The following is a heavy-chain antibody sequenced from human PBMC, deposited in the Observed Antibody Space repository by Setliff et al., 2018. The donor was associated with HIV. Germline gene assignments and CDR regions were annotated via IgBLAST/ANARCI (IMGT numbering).Heavy chain of an antibody. J-gene: IGHJ4*02. D-gene: IGHD2-21*01. CDR2: INHSGTA. V-gene: IGHV4-34*01. CDR3: AGLSDFLDY. Sequence: LSLTCAVYGGSLSSSYWTWIRQAPGKGLEWIGEINHSGTANYNPSLKSRVTMSLDRSKRQFSLKLTSLTAADTAVYYCAGLSDFLDYWGRGNLVTVSS. CDR1: GGSLSSSY.